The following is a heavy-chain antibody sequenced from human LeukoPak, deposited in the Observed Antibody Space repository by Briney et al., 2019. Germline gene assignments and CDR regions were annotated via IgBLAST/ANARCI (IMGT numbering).Heavy chain of an antibody. Sequence: PGRSLRLSCAASGFTFSSYGMHWVRQAPGKGLEWVAVIWYDGSNKYYADSVKGRFTISRDNSKNTLYLQMNSLRAEDTAVYYCARRTNTVAPVFGYWGQGTLVTVSS. D-gene: IGHD4-23*01. CDR1: GFTFSSYG. J-gene: IGHJ4*02. CDR2: IWYDGSNK. CDR3: ARRTNTVAPVFGY. V-gene: IGHV3-33*01.